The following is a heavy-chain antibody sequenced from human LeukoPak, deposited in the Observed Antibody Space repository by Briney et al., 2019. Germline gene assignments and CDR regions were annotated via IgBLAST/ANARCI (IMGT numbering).Heavy chain of an antibody. J-gene: IGHJ4*02. CDR2: INPNSGGT. CDR3: ASSVRLGFLEWLLNY. V-gene: IGHV1-2*06. Sequence: ASVKVSCKASGYTFTGYYMHWVRQAPGQGLEWMGRINPNSGGTNYAQKFQGRVTMTRDTSISTAYMELSRLRSDDTAVYYCASSVRLGFLEWLLNYWGQGTLVTVSS. D-gene: IGHD3-3*01. CDR1: GYTFTGYY.